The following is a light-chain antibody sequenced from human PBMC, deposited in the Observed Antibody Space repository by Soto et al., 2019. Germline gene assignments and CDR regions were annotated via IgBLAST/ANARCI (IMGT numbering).Light chain of an antibody. Sequence: IQMTQSPSSLSASVGDXVTITCRASQGIRNDVSWYQQKPGQAPNLIIYAASNLYTGVPSRFSGSRSGTECTLTISSLQPEDVASYYCLQDYGDSWTLGQGTKVDIK. CDR1: QGIRND. V-gene: IGKV1-6*01. CDR3: LQDYGDSWT. J-gene: IGKJ1*01. CDR2: AAS.